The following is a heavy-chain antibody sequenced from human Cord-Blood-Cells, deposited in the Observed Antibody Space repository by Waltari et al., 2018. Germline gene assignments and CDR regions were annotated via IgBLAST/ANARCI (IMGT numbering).Heavy chain of an antibody. J-gene: IGHJ5*02. CDR3: ARTGRGYCSGGSCYNWFDP. CDR2: IIPIFGTA. Sequence: QVQLVQSGAEVKKPGSSVKVSCKASGGTFSSYAISRVRQSPAQGLEWMGGIIPIFGTANYAQKFQGRVTITADESTSTAYMELSSLRSEDTAVYYCARTGRGYCSGGSCYNWFDPWGQGTLVTVSS. V-gene: IGHV1-69*01. CDR1: GGTFSSYA. D-gene: IGHD2-15*01.